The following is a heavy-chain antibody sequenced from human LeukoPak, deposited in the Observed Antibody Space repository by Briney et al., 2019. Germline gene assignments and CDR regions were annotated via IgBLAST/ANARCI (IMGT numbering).Heavy chain of an antibody. J-gene: IGHJ5*02. CDR2: IYYSGTTYT. V-gene: IGHV4-39*01. Sequence: ETSETLSLTCTVSGGSISPSNPYWGWIHQPPGKGLEWIGSIYYSGTTYTYYNPSLKSRVTISIDTSKNQFSLKLSFVTAADTAVYYCARHTMVRGVLTWFDPWGQGTLVTVSS. D-gene: IGHD3-10*01. CDR1: GGSISPSNPY. CDR3: ARHTMVRGVLTWFDP.